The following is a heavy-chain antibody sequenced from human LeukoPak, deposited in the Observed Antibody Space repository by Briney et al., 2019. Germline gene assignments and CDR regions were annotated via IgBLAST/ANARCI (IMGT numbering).Heavy chain of an antibody. D-gene: IGHD3-3*01. CDR3: ARGSSIFGVVNQGPRPPYYYMDV. CDR2: IYTSGST. J-gene: IGHJ6*03. CDR1: GGSISSYY. V-gene: IGHV4-4*07. Sequence: PSETLSLTCTVSGGSISSYYWSWIRQPAGKGLEWIGRIYTSGSTSYNPSLKSRVTMSVDTSKNQFSLKLSSVTAADTAVYYCARGSSIFGVVNQGPRPPYYYMDVRGKGTTVTVSS.